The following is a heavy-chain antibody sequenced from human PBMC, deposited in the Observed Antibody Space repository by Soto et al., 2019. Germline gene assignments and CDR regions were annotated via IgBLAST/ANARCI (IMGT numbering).Heavy chain of an antibody. CDR1: GGSISSGNYY. Sequence: SETLSLTCTVSGGSISSGNYYWSWIRQPPGKGLEWIGFISYSGTTHYSASLMSRVSISVDTSKKQFSLDLSSVTAADTALYYCATMGTPVTGLYYFDYWGQGTLVTVSS. CDR3: ATMGTPVTGLYYFDY. D-gene: IGHD4-17*01. CDR2: ISYSGTT. V-gene: IGHV4-30-4*01. J-gene: IGHJ4*02.